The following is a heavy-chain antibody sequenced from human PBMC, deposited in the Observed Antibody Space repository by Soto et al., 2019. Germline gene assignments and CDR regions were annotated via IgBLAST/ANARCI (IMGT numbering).Heavy chain of an antibody. V-gene: IGHV4-31*03. Sequence: QVQLQASGPGLVKPSQTLSLTCTVSGGSISSGGYYWRWIRQHPGKGLEWIGYIYYSGSTYYNPSLKSRVTITVDTSKNRFSLKLSPVPAADRAVFYCARSEEGWVTTFCFDPWGQGTLVTVS. J-gene: IGHJ5*02. D-gene: IGHD4-17*01. CDR1: GGSISSGGYY. CDR2: IYYSGST. CDR3: ARSEEGWVTTFCFDP.